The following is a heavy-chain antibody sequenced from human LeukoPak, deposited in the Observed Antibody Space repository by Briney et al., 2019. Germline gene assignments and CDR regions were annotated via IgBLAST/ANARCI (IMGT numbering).Heavy chain of an antibody. CDR2: IYNSGNN. D-gene: IGHD3-10*01. V-gene: IGHV4-59*08. J-gene: IGHJ4*02. CDR1: GGSISSDY. CDR3: ATRGY. Sequence: NPSETLSLTCTVSGGSISSDYWQWIRQPPGKGLEWVGYIYNSGNNHYNSSLKSRVAISIDTSKNQFSLKLASVTAADTAVYYCATRGYWGKGTLVAVSS.